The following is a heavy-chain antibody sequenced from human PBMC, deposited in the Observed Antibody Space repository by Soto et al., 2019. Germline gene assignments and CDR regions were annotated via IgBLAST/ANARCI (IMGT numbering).Heavy chain of an antibody. CDR1: GDSINSRGYY. Sequence: QLQLQESGPGLVKPSETLSLTCTVSGDSINSRGYYWAWIRQPPGKGLEWIGSMYYSGSTDYNPSLKSRVTISVDTSRIHFSLKSISVTAADTAVYYCARQPYDTSDYFDYWGQGTLVTVSS. V-gene: IGHV4-39*01. CDR2: MYYSGST. CDR3: ARQPYDTSDYFDY. J-gene: IGHJ4*02. D-gene: IGHD3-22*01.